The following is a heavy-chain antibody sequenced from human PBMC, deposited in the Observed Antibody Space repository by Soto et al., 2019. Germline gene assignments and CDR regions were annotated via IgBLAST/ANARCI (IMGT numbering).Heavy chain of an antibody. J-gene: IGHJ6*02. Sequence: QVQLVESGGGVVQPGRSLRLSCAASGFTFSSYAMHWVRQAPGKGLEWVAVISYDGSNKYYADSVKGRFTISRDNSKNTLYLQLNSLRAEDSAVYYCARVAYSSSPTYYYYYHGMDVWGQGTTVTVSS. V-gene: IGHV3-30-3*01. CDR3: ARVAYSSSPTYYYYYHGMDV. D-gene: IGHD6-6*01. CDR2: ISYDGSNK. CDR1: GFTFSSYA.